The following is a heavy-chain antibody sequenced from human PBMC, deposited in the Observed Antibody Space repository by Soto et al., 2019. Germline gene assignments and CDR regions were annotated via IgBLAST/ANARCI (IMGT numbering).Heavy chain of an antibody. CDR1: GGSFSCYY. D-gene: IGHD2-2*01. Sequence: SETLSLTCAVYGGSFSCYYWSWIRQPPGKGLEWIGEINHSGSTNYNPSLKSRVTISVDTSKNQFSLKLSSVTAADTAVYYCARGREDVVVPAAMFYYYYMDVWGKGTTVTVSS. CDR3: ARGREDVVVPAAMFYYYYMDV. CDR2: INHSGST. V-gene: IGHV4-34*01. J-gene: IGHJ6*03.